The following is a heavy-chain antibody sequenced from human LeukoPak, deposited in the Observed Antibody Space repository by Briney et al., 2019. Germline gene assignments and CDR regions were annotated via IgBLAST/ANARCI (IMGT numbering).Heavy chain of an antibody. D-gene: IGHD1-26*01. Sequence: PGGSLRLSCAASGFTFSSYAMHWVRQAPGKGLEWVAVISYDGSNKYYADSVKGRFTISRDNSKNTLYLQMNRLRAEDTAVYYCARDLVGATYYFDYWGQGTLVTVSS. CDR2: ISYDGSNK. CDR1: GFTFSSYA. J-gene: IGHJ4*02. V-gene: IGHV3-30-3*01. CDR3: ARDLVGATYYFDY.